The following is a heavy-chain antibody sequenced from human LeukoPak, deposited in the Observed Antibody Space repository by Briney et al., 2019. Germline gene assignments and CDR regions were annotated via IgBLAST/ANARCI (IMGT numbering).Heavy chain of an antibody. V-gene: IGHV3-74*01. Sequence: GGSLRLSCAASGFTFSSHWMHWVRQGPGKGLVCVSRINSDGSSTTYADSVKGRFTISRDNAKNTLYLQINSLTVEDTAVYYCARGGFTSVTYNWFDPWGQGTLVTASS. CDR3: ARGGFTSVTYNWFDP. CDR1: GFTFSSHW. D-gene: IGHD4-17*01. CDR2: INSDGSST. J-gene: IGHJ5*02.